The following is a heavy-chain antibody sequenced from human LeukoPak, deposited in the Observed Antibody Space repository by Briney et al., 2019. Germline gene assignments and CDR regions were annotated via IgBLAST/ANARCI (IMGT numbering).Heavy chain of an antibody. CDR2: ISYDGSNK. J-gene: IGHJ4*02. D-gene: IGHD5-24*01. CDR1: GFTFSSYA. Sequence: GGSLRLSCAASGFTFSSYAMHWVRQAPGKGLEWVAVISYDGSNKYYADSVKGRFTISRDNSKNTLYLQMNSLRAEDTAVYYCASPAEMATIPSNFDYWGQGTLVTVSS. V-gene: IGHV3-30*04. CDR3: ASPAEMATIPSNFDY.